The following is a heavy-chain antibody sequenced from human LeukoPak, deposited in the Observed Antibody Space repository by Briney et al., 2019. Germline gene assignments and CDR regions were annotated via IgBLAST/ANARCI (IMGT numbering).Heavy chain of an antibody. D-gene: IGHD4-17*01. Sequence: SETLSLTCAVSGGSISSGGYSWSWIRQPPGKGLEWIGYIYYSGSTNYNPSLKSRVIISVDTSKNQFSLKLSSVAAADTAVYYCARDYGDYFDYWGQGTLVTVS. CDR2: IYYSGST. CDR1: GGSISSGGYS. J-gene: IGHJ4*02. CDR3: ARDYGDYFDY. V-gene: IGHV4-61*08.